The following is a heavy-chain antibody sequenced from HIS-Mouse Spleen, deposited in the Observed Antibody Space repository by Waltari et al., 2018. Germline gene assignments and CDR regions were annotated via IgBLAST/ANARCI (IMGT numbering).Heavy chain of an antibody. J-gene: IGHJ4*02. V-gene: IGHV4-34*01. CDR2: INPSGRT. CDR1: GGSFSGYY. D-gene: IGHD4-17*01. CDR3: ARGRSPATVTIGYHFDY. Sequence: QVQLQQWGAGLLKPSETLSLTCAVYGGSFSGYYWSWIRQPPGKGLGWIGAINPSGRTNYHPSLKRLVTISVDTSKNQFSLKLSSVTAADTAVYYCARGRSPATVTIGYHFDYWGQGTLVTVSS.